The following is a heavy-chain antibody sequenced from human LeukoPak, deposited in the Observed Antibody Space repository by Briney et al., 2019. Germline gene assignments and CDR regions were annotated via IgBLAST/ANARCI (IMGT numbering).Heavy chain of an antibody. CDR3: ARTGRRRFLTVTNWFDP. J-gene: IGHJ5*02. CDR1: GGSISSYY. CDR2: IYTSGST. Sequence: SETLSLTCSVSGGSISSYYWSWIRQPAGKGLEWIGRIYTSGSTNYNPSLKSRVTISVDTSKNQFSLKLSSVTAADTTVYYCARTGRRRFLTVTNWFDPWGQGTLVTVSS. V-gene: IGHV4-4*07. D-gene: IGHD4-11*01.